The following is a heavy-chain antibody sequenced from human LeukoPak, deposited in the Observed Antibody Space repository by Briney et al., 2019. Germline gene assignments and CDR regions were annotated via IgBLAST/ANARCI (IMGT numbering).Heavy chain of an antibody. CDR1: GGTFRRYA. Sequence: ASVKVSYKASGGTFRRYATSWVRQAPGQGREWMGGLISIFGTANYAQKVQGRVTSTADESTSTAYMELSRLSSEDTAVYYCARVARYYEILTGYYSSGYFHYWGQGTLGTVSS. CDR2: LISIFGTA. J-gene: IGHJ4*02. D-gene: IGHD3-9*01. CDR3: ARVARYYEILTGYYSSGYFHY. V-gene: IGHV1-69*13.